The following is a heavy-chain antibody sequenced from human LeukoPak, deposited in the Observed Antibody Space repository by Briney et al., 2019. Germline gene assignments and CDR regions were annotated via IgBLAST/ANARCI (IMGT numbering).Heavy chain of an antibody. CDR1: GFAFSAYE. V-gene: IGHV3-48*03. CDR3: TTLGYHLDS. D-gene: IGHD5-12*01. CDR2: IAGSDTTT. J-gene: IGHJ4*02. Sequence: GGSLRLSCLASGFAFSAYEMNWVRQAPGKGREWVSYIAGSDTTTYYADSVKGRFTIFRDNAKTSLHLPMTSLRAEDTALSYCTTLGYHLDSWGQGTLVTVSS.